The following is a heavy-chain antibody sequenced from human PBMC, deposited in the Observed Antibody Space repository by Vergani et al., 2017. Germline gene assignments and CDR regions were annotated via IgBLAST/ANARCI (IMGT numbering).Heavy chain of an antibody. CDR1: GFSFPGYA. J-gene: IGHJ4*02. CDR2: VSGSSATP. Sequence: EVQLVESGGGLVLPGGSLRLSCEASGFSFPGYAMSWVRQAPGKGLEWVSSVSGSSATPYYADSVKGRFIISRDNSKNTLHLQMNSLRADDTAVYYCTKGSRGYTGYFFDYWGQGTLATVSS. V-gene: IGHV3-23*04. CDR3: TKGSRGYTGYFFDY. D-gene: IGHD5-12*01.